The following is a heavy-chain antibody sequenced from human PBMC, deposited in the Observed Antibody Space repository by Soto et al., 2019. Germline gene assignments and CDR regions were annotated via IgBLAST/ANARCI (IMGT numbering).Heavy chain of an antibody. CDR3: ARVRLLSPRYYYYGMDV. V-gene: IGHV4-30-4*01. D-gene: IGHD2-21*02. Sequence: SETLSLTCTVSGGSISSGDYYWSWIRQPPGKGLEWIGYVYYSGSTYYNPSLKSRVTISVDTSKNQFSLKLSSVTAADTAVYYCARVRLLSPRYYYYGMDVWGQGTTVTVS. J-gene: IGHJ6*02. CDR2: VYYSGST. CDR1: GGSISSGDYY.